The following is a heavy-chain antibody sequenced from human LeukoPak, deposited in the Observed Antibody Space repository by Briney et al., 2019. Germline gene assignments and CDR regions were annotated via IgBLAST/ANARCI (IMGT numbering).Heavy chain of an antibody. J-gene: IGHJ4*02. CDR2: ISDSGGST. D-gene: IGHD1-14*01. CDR1: GFVFNNYA. Sequence: GGSLRLSCAASGFVFNNYAMSWVRRAPGKGLEWVSAISDSGGSTNYADSVQGRFTISRDNSKNTVYLQMNSLRAEDTAVYYCAKTPAPGRPYYFDYWGQGTLVTVSS. V-gene: IGHV3-23*01. CDR3: AKTPAPGRPYYFDY.